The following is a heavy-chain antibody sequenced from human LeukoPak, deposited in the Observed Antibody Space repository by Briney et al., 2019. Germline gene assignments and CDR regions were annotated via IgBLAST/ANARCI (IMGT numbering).Heavy chain of an antibody. CDR2: IIPIFGTA. CDR1: RDTLSSYA. J-gene: IGHJ4*02. Sequence: SVKVSCKASRDTLSSYAISWVRQAPGQGLEWMGGIIPIFGTANYAQKFQGRVTITADESTSTAYMELSSLRSEDTAVYYCARGVAAGQYYFDYWGQGTLVTVSS. CDR3: ARGVAAGQYYFDY. V-gene: IGHV1-69*01. D-gene: IGHD6-13*01.